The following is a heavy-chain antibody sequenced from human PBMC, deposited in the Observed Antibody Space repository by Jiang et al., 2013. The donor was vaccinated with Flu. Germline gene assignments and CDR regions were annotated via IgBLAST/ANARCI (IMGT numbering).Heavy chain of an antibody. CDR2: FDPEDGET. CDR3: ATAGPISHSIFGVVISLDY. D-gene: IGHD3-3*01. V-gene: IGHV1-24*01. Sequence: GAEVKKPGASVKVSCKVSGYTLTELSMHWVRQAPGKGLEWMGGFDPEDGETIYAQKFQGRVTMTEDTSTDTAYMELSSPRSEDTAVYYCATAGPISHSIFGVVISLDYWGQGTLVTVSS. CDR1: GYTLTELS. J-gene: IGHJ4*02.